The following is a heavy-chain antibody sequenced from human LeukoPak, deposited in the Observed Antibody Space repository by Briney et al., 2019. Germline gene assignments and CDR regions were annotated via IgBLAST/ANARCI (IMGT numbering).Heavy chain of an antibody. Sequence: GASVKVSCKASGYTFTGYYMHWVRQAPGQGLEWMGWINPNSGGTNYAQKFQGRVTMTRDTSISTAYMELSRLRSDDMAVYYCARSRHIVVVPAAMRANWFDPWGQGTLVTVSS. D-gene: IGHD2-2*01. CDR1: GYTFTGYY. V-gene: IGHV1-2*02. CDR2: INPNSGGT. J-gene: IGHJ5*02. CDR3: ARSRHIVVVPAAMRANWFDP.